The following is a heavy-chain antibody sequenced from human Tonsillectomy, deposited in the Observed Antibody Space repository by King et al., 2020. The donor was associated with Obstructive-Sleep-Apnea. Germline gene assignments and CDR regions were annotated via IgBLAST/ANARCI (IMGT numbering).Heavy chain of an antibody. V-gene: IGHV3-49*03. CDR3: ARGDLCYYHSTGCRYFQH. Sequence: VQLVESGGGLVQPGRSLRLSCTTSGFTLGDYAMTWFRQAPGKGLEWVGFIRSKAYGGATEYAASVKGRFTFSRDDSKSIAYLQMNSLKTEDTAVYYCARGDLCYYHSTGCRYFQHWGQGTLVTVSS. J-gene: IGHJ1*01. CDR2: IRSKAYGGAT. CDR1: GFTLGDYA. D-gene: IGHD3-22*01.